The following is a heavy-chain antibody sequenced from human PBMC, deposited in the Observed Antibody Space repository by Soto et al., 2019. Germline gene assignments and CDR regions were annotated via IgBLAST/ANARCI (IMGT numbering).Heavy chain of an antibody. D-gene: IGHD3-16*01. CDR1: GASISSGGYS. J-gene: IGHJ4*02. CDR3: ARDTRDAWFDY. V-gene: IGHV4-30-2*05. Sequence: PSETLCLTCVVSGASISSGGYSWSWIRQPPGKGLEWIGYIYQSGSTYYNPSLKSRVTISVDTSKNQFSLKLSSVTAADTAVYYCARDTRDAWFDYWGQGTLVTVSS. CDR2: IYQSGST.